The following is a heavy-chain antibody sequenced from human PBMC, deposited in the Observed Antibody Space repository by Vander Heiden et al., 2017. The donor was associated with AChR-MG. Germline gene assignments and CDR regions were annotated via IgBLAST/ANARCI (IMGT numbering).Heavy chain of an antibody. Sequence: QVQLQQWGAGLLKPSETLSLTCAVYGGSFSGYYWSWIRQPPGKGLEWIGEINHSGSTNYNPSLKSRVTISVDTSKNQSSLKLSSVTAADTAVYYCARGVAAHPIDYWGQGTLVTVSS. D-gene: IGHD6-13*01. CDR1: GGSFSGYY. CDR3: ARGVAAHPIDY. CDR2: INHSGST. V-gene: IGHV4-34*01. J-gene: IGHJ4*02.